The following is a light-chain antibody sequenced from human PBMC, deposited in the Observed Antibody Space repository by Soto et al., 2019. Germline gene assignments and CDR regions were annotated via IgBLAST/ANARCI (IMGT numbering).Light chain of an antibody. CDR1: SSDVGGYIY. J-gene: IGLJ2*01. CDR3: SSYTSSSTLNVV. CDR2: EVS. Sequence: QSALTQPASVSGSPGQSITISCTGTSSDVGGYIYVSWYQQHPGKAPKLMIYEVSNRPSGVSNRFSGSKSGNTASLTISGLQAEDEADYYCSSYTSSSTLNVVFGGGTKVTVL. V-gene: IGLV2-14*01.